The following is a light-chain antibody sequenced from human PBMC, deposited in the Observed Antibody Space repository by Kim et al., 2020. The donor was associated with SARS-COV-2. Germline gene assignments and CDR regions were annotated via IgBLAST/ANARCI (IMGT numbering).Light chain of an antibody. CDR3: LSYDSSLSGWV. V-gene: IGLV1-40*01. CDR2: GNT. J-gene: IGLJ3*02. CDR1: NSNIGAGYD. Sequence: QRVTISCTGTNSNIGAGYDVHWYQQLPGTAPKLLMHGNTNRPSGVPDRFSGSKSDTSASLAITGLQADDEADYYCLSYDSSLSGWVFGGGTKVTVL.